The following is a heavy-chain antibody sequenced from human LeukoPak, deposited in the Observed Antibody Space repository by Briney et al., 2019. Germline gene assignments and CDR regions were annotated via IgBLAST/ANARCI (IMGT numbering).Heavy chain of an antibody. CDR2: INHSGST. Sequence: SETLSLTCAVYGGSFSGYYWSWIRQPPGKGLEWIGEINHSGSTNYNPSLKSRVTISVDTSKNQFSLKLSSVTAADTAVYYCARLYSSGWTPPRYWYFDLWGRGTLVTVSS. CDR3: ARLYSSGWTPPRYWYFDL. V-gene: IGHV4-34*01. D-gene: IGHD6-19*01. CDR1: GGSFSGYY. J-gene: IGHJ2*01.